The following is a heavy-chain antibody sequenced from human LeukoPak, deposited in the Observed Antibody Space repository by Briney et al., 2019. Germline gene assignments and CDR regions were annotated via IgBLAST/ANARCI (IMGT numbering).Heavy chain of an antibody. CDR3: ARGERRWYYDSSGYTIDY. D-gene: IGHD3-22*01. V-gene: IGHV3-21*01. Sequence: GGPLRLSCAASGFTFSSYSMTWVRQAPGKGLEWVSSISSSSSYIYYADSVKGRFTISRDNAKNSLYLQMNSLRAEDTAVYYCARGERRWYYDSSGYTIDYWGQGTLVTVSS. CDR1: GFTFSSYS. CDR2: ISSSSSYI. J-gene: IGHJ4*02.